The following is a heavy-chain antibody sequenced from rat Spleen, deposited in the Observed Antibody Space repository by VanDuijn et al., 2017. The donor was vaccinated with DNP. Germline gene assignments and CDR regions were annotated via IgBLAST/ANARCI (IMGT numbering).Heavy chain of an antibody. J-gene: IGHJ2*01. V-gene: IGHV2-6*01. CDR1: GFSLTSHT. Sequence: QVQLKESGPGLVQPSQTLSLTCTVSGFSLTSHTVSWVRQPPGKGLEWIAAMSSGGRTYYNSALKSRLSISRDTSKSQVFLKMNSLQTEDTAMYFCARWGDYWGQGVIVTVSS. CDR3: ARWGDY. CDR2: MSSGGRT.